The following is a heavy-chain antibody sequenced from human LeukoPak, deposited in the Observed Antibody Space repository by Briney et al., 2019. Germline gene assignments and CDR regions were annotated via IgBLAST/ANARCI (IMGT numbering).Heavy chain of an antibody. D-gene: IGHD3-9*01. CDR2: SFYSGAT. CDR3: ARLDKRVHNTFDI. Sequence: PSETLSLTCTVSSDSISSSTSYWGWIRQPPGKGLEYIGSSFYSGATYYNPSLKSRVTLSVDMSKNQFSLKLSSVTAADTAVYYCARLDKRVHNTFDIWGQGTMVTVSS. V-gene: IGHV4-39*01. J-gene: IGHJ3*02. CDR1: SDSISSSTSY.